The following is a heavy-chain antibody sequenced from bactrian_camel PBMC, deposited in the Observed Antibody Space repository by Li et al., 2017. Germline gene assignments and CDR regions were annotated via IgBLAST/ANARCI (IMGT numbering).Heavy chain of an antibody. V-gene: IGHV3-3*01. CDR1: GYSDNGNC. J-gene: IGHJ4*01. CDR2: VSGPNT. D-gene: IGHD4*01. CDR3: AAEEAVIRWNSRRCKADYSN. Sequence: VQLVESGGGSVQAGGSLTLSCSVSGYSDNGNCMAWFRQVPGNEREGLATVSGPNTLYADSVKGRFTISQDNAKRMLYLQMTNLKPEDTAIYYCAAEEAVIRWNSRRCKADYSNWGQGTQVTVS.